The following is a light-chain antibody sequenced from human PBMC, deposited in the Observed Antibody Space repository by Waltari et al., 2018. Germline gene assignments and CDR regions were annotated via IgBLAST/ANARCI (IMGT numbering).Light chain of an antibody. Sequence: EIVLTQSPATLSLSPGQRATLSCLASQRVINYLAWYQQKPGQAPRLLIYDASNRATDIPARFSGSGSGTDFTLTISSLEPEDFAVYYCQQRSNWPLITFGQGTRLEIK. CDR3: QQRSNWPLIT. CDR2: DAS. J-gene: IGKJ5*01. V-gene: IGKV3-11*01. CDR1: QRVINY.